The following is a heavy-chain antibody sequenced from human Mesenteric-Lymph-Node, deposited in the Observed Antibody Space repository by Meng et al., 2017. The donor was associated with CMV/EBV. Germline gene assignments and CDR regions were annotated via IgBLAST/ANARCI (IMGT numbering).Heavy chain of an antibody. CDR2: MNQDGSQK. CDR3: AGPYYFAY. J-gene: IGHJ4*02. Sequence: GESLKISCAASGFSFSSHYMTWVRQAPGKGLEWVANMNQDGSQKYYVDSVKGRFTISRDNAKNSLYLQMNSLRAEDTAVYYCAGPYYFAYWGQGTLVTVSS. CDR1: GFSFSSHY. V-gene: IGHV3-7*01.